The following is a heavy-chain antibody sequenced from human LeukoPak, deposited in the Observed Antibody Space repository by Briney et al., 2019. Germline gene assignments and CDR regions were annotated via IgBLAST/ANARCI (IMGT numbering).Heavy chain of an antibody. V-gene: IGHV4-39*07. CDR1: GGSISSSSYY. D-gene: IGHD6-13*01. CDR2: IYYSGST. CDR3: ARDGDSSPGQDY. Sequence: SETLSLTCTVPGGSISSSSYYWGSIRQPPGKGLEWIGSIYYSGSTYYNPSLKSRVTISVDTSKNQFSLKLSSVTAADTAVYYCARDGDSSPGQDYWGQGTLVTVSS. J-gene: IGHJ4*02.